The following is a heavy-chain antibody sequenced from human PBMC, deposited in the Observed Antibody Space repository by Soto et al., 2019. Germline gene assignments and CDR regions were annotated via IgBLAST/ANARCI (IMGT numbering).Heavy chain of an antibody. D-gene: IGHD6-25*01. CDR2: LDPEDGET. CDR3: ARSGEHPFDF. J-gene: IGHJ4*02. CDR1: GYTLTEIS. Sequence: ASVKVSCKVSGYTLTEISMHWVRQAPGKGLEWMGGLDPEDGETIYAQKVQGRVSVTTDTSTNTVYMELSGLRYDDTALYYCARSGEHPFDFWGQGTLVTVSS. V-gene: IGHV1-24*01.